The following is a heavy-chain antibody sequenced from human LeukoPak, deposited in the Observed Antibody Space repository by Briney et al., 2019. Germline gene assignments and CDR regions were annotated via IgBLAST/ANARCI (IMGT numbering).Heavy chain of an antibody. CDR1: GYTFTSYG. Sequence: ASVKVSCKASGYTFTSYGISWVRQAPGQGLEWMGWISAYNGNTNYAQKLQGRVTMTTDTSTSTAYMELRSLRSDDTAVYYRARDLDPTGYSSGWHGWDYYYYYGMDVWGQGTTVTVSS. V-gene: IGHV1-18*01. CDR3: ARDLDPTGYSSGWHGWDYYYYYGMDV. J-gene: IGHJ6*02. D-gene: IGHD6-19*01. CDR2: ISAYNGNT.